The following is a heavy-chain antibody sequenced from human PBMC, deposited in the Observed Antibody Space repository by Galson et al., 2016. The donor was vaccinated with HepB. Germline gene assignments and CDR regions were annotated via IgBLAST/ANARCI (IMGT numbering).Heavy chain of an antibody. CDR1: GFTFSSSG. CDR3: AKDIRSYGLFGRFDY. Sequence: SLRLSCAASGFTFSSSGMHWVRQAPGKGLEWVAVISYDGSNKYYADSVKGRFTISRDNSKNTLYLQMNSLRAEDTAVYYCAKDIRSYGLFGRFDYWGQGTLVTVAS. V-gene: IGHV3-30*18. J-gene: IGHJ4*02. D-gene: IGHD5-18*01. CDR2: ISYDGSNK.